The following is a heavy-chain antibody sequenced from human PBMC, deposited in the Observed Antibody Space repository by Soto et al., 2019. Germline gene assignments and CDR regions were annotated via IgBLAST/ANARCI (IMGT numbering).Heavy chain of an antibody. Sequence: EVQLVESGGGLVKPGGSLRLSCAASGFTFSSYSVNWVRQAPGKGLEWVSSISSSSSYIYYADSVKGRFTISRDNAKNSLYLQMNSLRAEDTAVYYCARDEGYTREYYYYGMDVWGQGTTVTVSS. D-gene: IGHD5-18*01. CDR1: GFTFSSYS. CDR3: ARDEGYTREYYYYGMDV. J-gene: IGHJ6*02. V-gene: IGHV3-21*01. CDR2: ISSSSSYI.